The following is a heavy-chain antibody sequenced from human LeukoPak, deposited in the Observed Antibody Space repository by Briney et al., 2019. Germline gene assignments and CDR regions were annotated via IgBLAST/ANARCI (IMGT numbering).Heavy chain of an antibody. CDR3: ARDTVAGFDY. CDR2: INSSSSYI. J-gene: IGHJ4*02. Sequence: GGSLRLSCAASGFTFSSYSMNWVRQAPGKGLEWVSSINSSSSYIYYADSVKGRFTISRDNAKNSLYLQMNSLRAEDTAVFYCARDTVAGFDYWGQGTLVTVSS. V-gene: IGHV3-21*01. D-gene: IGHD6-19*01. CDR1: GFTFSSYS.